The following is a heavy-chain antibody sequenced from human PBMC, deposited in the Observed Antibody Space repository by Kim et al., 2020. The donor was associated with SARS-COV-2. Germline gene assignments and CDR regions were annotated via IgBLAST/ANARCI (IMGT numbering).Heavy chain of an antibody. J-gene: IGHJ2*01. V-gene: IGHV3-66*02. CDR2: IYGDDSA. CDR1: GVTVRGNY. CDR3: VTRSNDWPSWLFDL. Sequence: GGSLRLSCAASGVTVRGNYMTWVRQAPGKGLEWVSVIYGDDSADYADSVKGRFSISRDNYENTVYLQMQSLTAEDTALYYCVTRSNDWPSWLFDLWGRGTLVTVSS. D-gene: IGHD3-9*01.